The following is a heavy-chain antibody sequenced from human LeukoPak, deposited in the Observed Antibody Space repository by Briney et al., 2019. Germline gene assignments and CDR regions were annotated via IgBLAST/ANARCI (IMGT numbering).Heavy chain of an antibody. D-gene: IGHD3-22*01. CDR2: IKSKTDGGTT. Sequence: GGSLRLSSAASGFTFSNAWMSWVRQAPGKGLEWVGRIKSKTDGGTTDYAAPVKGRFTISRDDSKNTLYLQMNSLKTEDTAVYYCTTAPNYYDSSGHDYWGQGTLVTVSS. CDR3: TTAPNYYDSSGHDY. CDR1: GFTFSNAW. J-gene: IGHJ4*02. V-gene: IGHV3-15*01.